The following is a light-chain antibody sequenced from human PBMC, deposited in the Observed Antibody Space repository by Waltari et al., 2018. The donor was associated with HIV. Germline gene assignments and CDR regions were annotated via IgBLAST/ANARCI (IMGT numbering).Light chain of an antibody. CDR2: RTS. J-gene: IGKJ2*01. V-gene: IGKV1-5*03. CDR1: QNIDNW. CDR3: QQYSTHYA. Sequence: QMTQSPSNLSVSVGDTAVITCRASQNIDNWLAWYQQKPGRAPKLLMSRTSILESGVSSRFIGSGSGTQFTLTITSLQSDDVGTYFCQQYSTHYAFGQGTRVE.